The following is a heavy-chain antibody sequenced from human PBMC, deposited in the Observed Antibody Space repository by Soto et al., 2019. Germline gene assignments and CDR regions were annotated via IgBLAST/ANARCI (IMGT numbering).Heavy chain of an antibody. CDR1: GFTFSSYA. Sequence: QVQLVESGGGVVQPGRSLRLSCAASGFTFSSYAMHWVRQAPGKGLEWVAVISYDGSNKYYADSVKGRFTISRDNSKNTLYLQMNSLRAEDTAVYYCARDPDYDFWGHFDDWGQGTLVTVSS. CDR3: ARDPDYDFWGHFDD. V-gene: IGHV3-30-3*01. J-gene: IGHJ4*02. CDR2: ISYDGSNK. D-gene: IGHD3-3*01.